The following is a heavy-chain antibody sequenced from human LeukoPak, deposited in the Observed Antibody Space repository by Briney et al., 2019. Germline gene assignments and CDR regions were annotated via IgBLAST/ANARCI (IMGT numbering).Heavy chain of an antibody. J-gene: IGHJ6*03. D-gene: IGHD1-26*01. Sequence: SVTVSCNAFGAVFNSYSISWVRHGPGPGLGWEGGIIPIFGSTNYAQKFQGRVTITTDQSTRTAYMELNSLSSDDTAVYYCARVGRSRGSLPNSYYYMDVWGKGTTVTVSS. CDR1: GAVFNSYS. CDR2: IIPIFGST. CDR3: ARVGRSRGSLPNSYYYMDV. V-gene: IGHV1-69*05.